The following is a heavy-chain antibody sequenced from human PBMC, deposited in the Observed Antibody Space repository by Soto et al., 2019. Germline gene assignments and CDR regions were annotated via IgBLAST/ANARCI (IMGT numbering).Heavy chain of an antibody. Sequence: GGSLRLSCAASGFTFSSYAMSWVRQAPGKGLEWVSAISGSGGSTYYADSVKGRFTISRDNSKNTLYLQMNSLRAEDTAVYYCAKDLLKLRYFDWSPGYWGQGTLVTVSS. D-gene: IGHD3-9*01. CDR2: ISGSGGST. CDR1: GFTFSSYA. V-gene: IGHV3-23*01. J-gene: IGHJ4*02. CDR3: AKDLLKLRYFDWSPGY.